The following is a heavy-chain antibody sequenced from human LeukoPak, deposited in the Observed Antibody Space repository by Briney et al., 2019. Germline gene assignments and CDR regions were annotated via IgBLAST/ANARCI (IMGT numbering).Heavy chain of an antibody. CDR2: IYYSGST. D-gene: IGHD1-1*01. CDR3: AREGSGTTGSIDY. V-gene: IGHV4-59*01. J-gene: IGHJ4*02. Sequence: SETLSLTCTVSGGSISSYYWSWIRQPPGKGLEWIGYIYYSGSTNYNPSLKSRVTISVDTSKNQSSLKLSSVTAADTAVYYCAREGSGTTGSIDYWGQGTLVTVSS. CDR1: GGSISSYY.